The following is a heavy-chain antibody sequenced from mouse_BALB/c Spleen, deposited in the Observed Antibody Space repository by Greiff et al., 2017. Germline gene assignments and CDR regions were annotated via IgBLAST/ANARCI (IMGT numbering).Heavy chain of an antibody. Sequence: EVQLVESGGGLVQPGGSRKLSCAASGFTFSSFGMSWVRQSPEKGLEWVAYISSGSSSIYYADTVKGRFTISRNNPKNTLFLQMTSLRSEDTAMYYCARNTPYDNSYAMDYWGQGTSVTVSS. CDR1: GFTFSSFG. V-gene: IGHV5-17*02. CDR2: ISSGSSSI. D-gene: IGHD2-1*01. J-gene: IGHJ4*01. CDR3: ARNTPYDNSYAMDY.